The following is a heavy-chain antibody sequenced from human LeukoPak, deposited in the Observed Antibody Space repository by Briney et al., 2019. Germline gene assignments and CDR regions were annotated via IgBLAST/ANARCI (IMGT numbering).Heavy chain of an antibody. D-gene: IGHD6-19*01. CDR3: ANDSGEQWLNNWFDP. CDR1: GFTFSSYG. J-gene: IGHJ5*02. Sequence: GRSLRLSCAASGFTFSSYGLHWVRQAPGKGLEWVAVISYDGSKKYYTDSVKGRFTISRDNSKNTLYLQMNSLRAEDTAVYYCANDSGEQWLNNWFDPWGQGTLVTVSS. CDR2: ISYDGSKK. V-gene: IGHV3-30*18.